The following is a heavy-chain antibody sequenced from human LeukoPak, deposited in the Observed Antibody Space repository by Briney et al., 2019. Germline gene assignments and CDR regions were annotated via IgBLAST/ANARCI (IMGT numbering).Heavy chain of an antibody. V-gene: IGHV1-69*04. CDR3: ARQDYNPPYYYYYMDV. Sequence: GASVKVSCKASGGTFSSYAISRVRQAPGQGLEWMGRIIPILGIANYAQKFQGRVTITADKSTSTAYMELSSLRSEDTAVYYCARQDYNPPYYYYYMDVWGKGTTVTVSS. D-gene: IGHD1-14*01. CDR1: GGTFSSYA. CDR2: IIPILGIA. J-gene: IGHJ6*03.